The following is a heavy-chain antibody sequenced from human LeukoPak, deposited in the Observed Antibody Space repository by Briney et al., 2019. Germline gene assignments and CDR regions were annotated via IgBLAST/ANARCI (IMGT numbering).Heavy chain of an antibody. D-gene: IGHD6-13*01. CDR1: GGSVSSNSAA. CDR3: AREYSSPYYYYYYMDV. V-gene: IGHV6-1*01. CDR2: TY. Sequence: SQTLSLTCAISGGSVSSNSAAWNWIRQSPSRGLEWLGRTYAVSVKSRITINPDTSKNQFSLQLNSVTPEDTAVYYCAREYSSPYYYYYYMDVWGKGTTVTVSS. J-gene: IGHJ6*03.